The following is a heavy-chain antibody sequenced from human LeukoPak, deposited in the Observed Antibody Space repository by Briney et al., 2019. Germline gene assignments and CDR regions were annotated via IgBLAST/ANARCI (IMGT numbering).Heavy chain of an antibody. CDR3: AKSNGYGLIDI. D-gene: IGHD3-22*01. CDR1: GGSISSDY. V-gene: IGHV4-4*07. CDR2: IYTSGST. J-gene: IGHJ3*02. Sequence: SETLSLTCTVSGGSISSDYWSWIQQPDGKGLEWIGRIYTSGSTNYNPSLKSRVSMSVDTSTNQFSLKLNSVTAADTAVYYCAKSNGYGLIDIWGQGTMVTVSS.